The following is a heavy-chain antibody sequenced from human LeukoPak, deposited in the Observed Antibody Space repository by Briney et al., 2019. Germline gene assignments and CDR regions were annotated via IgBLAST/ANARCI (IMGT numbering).Heavy chain of an antibody. CDR2: FDPEDGET. Sequence: ASVNVSCKVSGYTLTELSMHWVRQAPGKGLEWMGGFDPEDGETIYAQKFQGRVTMTEDTSTDTAYMELSSLRSEDTAVYYCATMVGDLSGYYYNWFDPWGQGTLVTVSS. V-gene: IGHV1-24*01. CDR1: GYTLTELS. CDR3: ATMVGDLSGYYYNWFDP. J-gene: IGHJ5*02. D-gene: IGHD3-22*01.